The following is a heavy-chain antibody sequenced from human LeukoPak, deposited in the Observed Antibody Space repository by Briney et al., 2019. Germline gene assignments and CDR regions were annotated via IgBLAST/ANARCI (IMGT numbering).Heavy chain of an antibody. CDR1: IDSFTNYY. V-gene: IGHV4-34*01. CDR3: ARTGYSSSWGDFDY. CDR2: VNDSGGT. D-gene: IGHD6-13*01. Sequence: SSETLSLTCAVYIDSFTNYYWNWIRQTPGKGLEWIGEVNDSGGTNINPSLRSRVTISVDTSKNQFSLKLSSVTAADTAVYYCARTGYSSSWGDFDYWGQGTLVTVSS. J-gene: IGHJ4*02.